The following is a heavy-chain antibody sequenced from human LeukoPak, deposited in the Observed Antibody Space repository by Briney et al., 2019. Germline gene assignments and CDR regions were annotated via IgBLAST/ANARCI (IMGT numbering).Heavy chain of an antibody. Sequence: PSETLSLTCSVSGGSISSYYWSWVRQPAGKGLEWIGRIYSSGSTNYNPSLNSRVTMSVETSNNQFSLRLTSVTAADTAVYYCARGTTAAAGIFDCWGEGTLVAVCS. CDR2: IYSSGST. V-gene: IGHV4-4*07. CDR1: GGSISSYY. J-gene: IGHJ4*02. CDR3: ARGTTAAAGIFDC. D-gene: IGHD6-13*01.